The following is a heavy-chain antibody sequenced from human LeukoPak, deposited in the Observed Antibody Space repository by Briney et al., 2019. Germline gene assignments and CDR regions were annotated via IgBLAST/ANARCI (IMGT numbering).Heavy chain of an antibody. V-gene: IGHV3-23*01. CDR1: GFTFSSYG. CDR3: AKDLGYYGSGTHYNVDAFDI. Sequence: GGSLRLSCAASGFTFSSYGMSWVRQAPGRGLEWVSVISGSGDSTYYAESVKGRFTISIDNSKNTLYLQMNSLRAEDTAVYYCAKDLGYYGSGTHYNVDAFDIWGQGTMVTVSS. CDR2: ISGSGDST. J-gene: IGHJ3*02. D-gene: IGHD3-10*01.